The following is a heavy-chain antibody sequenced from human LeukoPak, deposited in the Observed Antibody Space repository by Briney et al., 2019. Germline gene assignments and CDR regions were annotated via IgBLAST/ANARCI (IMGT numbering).Heavy chain of an antibody. J-gene: IGHJ4*02. CDR2: IYYDERS. V-gene: IGHV4-30-4*01. CDR3: AREQVATLGY. CDR1: GGSISSGGYF. Sequence: DPSETLSLTCTVSGGSISSGGYFWSWIRHAPGQALEWIGYIYYDERSYYNPSLEGRVTISVDGSKNQFSLKMNSVTAADTAVYYCAREQVATLGYWGQGTLVTVSS.